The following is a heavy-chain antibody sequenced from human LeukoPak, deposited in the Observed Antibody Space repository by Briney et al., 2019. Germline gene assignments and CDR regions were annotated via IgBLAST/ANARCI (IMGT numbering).Heavy chain of an antibody. CDR3: ARGQWLVPLDF. D-gene: IGHD6-19*01. CDR2: IFYSETT. Sequence: SGTLSLTCTVSGGSVSSSSYYWGWIRQPPGKGLEWIGSIFYSETTYYSPSLKSRITISVDTSTNQFSLKLSFVTAADTAVYFCARGQWLVPLDFWGQGILVTVSS. CDR1: GGSVSSSSYY. V-gene: IGHV4-39*01. J-gene: IGHJ4*02.